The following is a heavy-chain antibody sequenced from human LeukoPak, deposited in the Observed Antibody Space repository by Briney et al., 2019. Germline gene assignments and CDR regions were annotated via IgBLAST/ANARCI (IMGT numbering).Heavy chain of an antibody. CDR1: GFTFSTYG. Sequence: AGSLRLSCAASGFTFSTYGMHWVRQAPGKGLEWVAVIQYDGRVKFYGDSVKGRFTISRDNSKNTLYLQMNSLRAEDTAMYYCARAVGPFDFWGPGTLVIVSS. V-gene: IGHV3-33*01. J-gene: IGHJ3*01. CDR3: ARAVGPFDF. CDR2: IQYDGRVK.